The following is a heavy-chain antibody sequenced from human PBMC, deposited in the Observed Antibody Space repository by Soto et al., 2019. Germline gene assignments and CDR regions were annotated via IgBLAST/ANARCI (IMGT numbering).Heavy chain of an antibody. CDR3: TFSISSWYRYYGMDV. Sequence: GGSLRLSCAASGFTFSNAWMNWVRQAPGKRLERVGRIKSKTDGGTTDYAAPVKGRFTISRDDSKNTLYLQMNSLKTEYTAVYYCTFSISSWYRYYGMDVWGQGTTVTV. D-gene: IGHD6-13*01. CDR2: IKSKTDGGTT. V-gene: IGHV3-15*07. J-gene: IGHJ6*02. CDR1: GFTFSNAW.